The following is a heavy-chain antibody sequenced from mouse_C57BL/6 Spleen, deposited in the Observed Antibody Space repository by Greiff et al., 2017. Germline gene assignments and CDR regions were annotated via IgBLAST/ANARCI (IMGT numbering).Heavy chain of an antibody. J-gene: IGHJ2*01. CDR1: GFTFSSYA. D-gene: IGHD1-1*01. CDR2: ISSGGDYI. CDR3: TRSYYGSSYDY. V-gene: IGHV5-9-1*02. Sequence: EVKVVESGEGLVKPGGSLKLSCAASGFTFSSYAMSWVRQTPEKRLEWVAYISSGGDYIYYADTVKGRFTISRDNARNTLYLQMSSLKSEDTAMYYCTRSYYGSSYDYWGQGTTLTVSS.